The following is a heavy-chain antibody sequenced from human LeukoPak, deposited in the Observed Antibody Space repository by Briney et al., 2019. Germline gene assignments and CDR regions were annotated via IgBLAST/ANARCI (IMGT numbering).Heavy chain of an antibody. D-gene: IGHD3-10*01. CDR3: ARDSPNYSTYYYGSGSYLHDAFDI. V-gene: IGHV4-38-2*02. CDR1: GYSISSGYF. CDR2: IYHSGST. J-gene: IGHJ3*02. Sequence: SETLSLTCTVSGYSISSGYFWGWIRQPPGKGLECIGSIYHSGSTNYNPSLKSRVTISVDKSKNQFSLKLSSVTAADTAVYYCARDSPNYSTYYYGSGSYLHDAFDIRGQGTMVTVSS.